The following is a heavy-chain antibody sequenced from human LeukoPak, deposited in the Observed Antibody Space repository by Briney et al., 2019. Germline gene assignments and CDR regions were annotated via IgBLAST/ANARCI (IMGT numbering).Heavy chain of an antibody. J-gene: IGHJ4*02. CDR1: GLTFSSYS. Sequence: GGSLRLSCAASGLTFSSYSMNWVRQAPGKGLEWVSSISSSSSYIYYADSVKGRFTISRDNAKNSLYLQMNSLRAEDTAVYYCARVAGLDTEDGWGQGTLVTVSS. CDR2: ISSSSSYI. D-gene: IGHD5-18*01. CDR3: ARVAGLDTEDG. V-gene: IGHV3-21*01.